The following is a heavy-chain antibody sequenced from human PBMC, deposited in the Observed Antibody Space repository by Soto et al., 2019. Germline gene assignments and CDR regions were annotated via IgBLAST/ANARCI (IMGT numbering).Heavy chain of an antibody. CDR2: IRSKAYGGTT. J-gene: IGHJ5*02. Sequence: PGGSLRLSCTASGFTFGDYAMSWFRQAPAKGLEWVGFIRSKAYGGTTEYAASVKGRFTISRDDSKSIAYLQMNSLKTEDTAVYYCTRDFSKRSSSPLTWFDPWGQGTLVTVSS. V-gene: IGHV3-49*03. CDR3: TRDFSKRSSSPLTWFDP. CDR1: GFTFGDYA. D-gene: IGHD6-6*01.